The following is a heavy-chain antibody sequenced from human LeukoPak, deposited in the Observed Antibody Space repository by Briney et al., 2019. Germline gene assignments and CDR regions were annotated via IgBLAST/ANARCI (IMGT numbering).Heavy chain of an antibody. V-gene: IGHV1-2*02. J-gene: IGHJ1*01. CDR3: VRVAVTGIAYFQY. CDR1: GYTFTGYY. D-gene: IGHD6-19*01. Sequence: ASVKVSRKASGYTFTGYYLHWMRQAPGQGLEWMGWINGNSGDTNYAQKFQGRVTMTRDTSISTAYMDLIRLTSDDTAVYYCVRVAVTGIAYFQYWGQGTLVTVPS. CDR2: INGNSGDT.